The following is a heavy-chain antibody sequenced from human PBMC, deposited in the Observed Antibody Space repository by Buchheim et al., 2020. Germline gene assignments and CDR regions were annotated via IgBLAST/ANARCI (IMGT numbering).Heavy chain of an antibody. Sequence: QVQLQQWGAGLLKPSETLSLTCAVYGGSFSGYYWSWIRQPQGKGLEWIGEINHSGSTNYNPSLKSRVTISVDTSKNQFSLKLSSVTAADTAVYYCARRCSGGSCYDYWGQGTL. D-gene: IGHD2-15*01. CDR2: INHSGST. J-gene: IGHJ4*02. V-gene: IGHV4-34*01. CDR1: GGSFSGYY. CDR3: ARRCSGGSCYDY.